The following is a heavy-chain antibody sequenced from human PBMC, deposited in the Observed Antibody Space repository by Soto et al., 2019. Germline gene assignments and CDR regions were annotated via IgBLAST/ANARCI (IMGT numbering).Heavy chain of an antibody. D-gene: IGHD3-10*01. V-gene: IGHV4-59*01. CDR2: IYDSGST. Sequence: PSETLSLTCTVSGGSISNYYWSWIRQPPGKGLEWIGYIYDSGSTNSNPSLQSRVTISIDTSKNQLSLKLSSVTVADTAVYYCARARITMIREVIKYNMDVWGQGTKVTVSS. CDR1: GGSISNYY. J-gene: IGHJ6*02. CDR3: ARARITMIREVIKYNMDV.